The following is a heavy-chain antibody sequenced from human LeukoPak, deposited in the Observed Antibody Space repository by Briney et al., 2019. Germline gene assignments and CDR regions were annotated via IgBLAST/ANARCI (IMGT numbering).Heavy chain of an antibody. V-gene: IGHV4-39*07. J-gene: IGHJ4*02. CDR3: ARGGLRYYYFDY. CDR1: GGSISSSSYY. Sequence: SETLSLTCTVSGGSISSSSYYWGWIRQPPGKGLEWIGSIYYSGSTYYDPSLKSRVTISVDTSKNQFSLKLSSVTAADTAVYYCARGGLRYYYFDYWGQGTLVTVSS. D-gene: IGHD3-9*01. CDR2: IYYSGST.